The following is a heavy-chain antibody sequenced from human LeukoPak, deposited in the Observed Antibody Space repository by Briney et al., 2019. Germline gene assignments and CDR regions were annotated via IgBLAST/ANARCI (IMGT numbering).Heavy chain of an antibody. CDR1: GYTFTGYY. J-gene: IGHJ6*03. CDR3: ARRVYGSGSYLGYYYYYYMDV. Sequence: ASVKVSCKASGYTFTGYYMHWVRQAPGQGPEWMGWINPNSGGTNYAQKLQGRVTMTTDTSTSTAYMELRSLRSDDTAVYYCARRVYGSGSYLGYYYYYYMDVWGKGTTVTISS. D-gene: IGHD3-10*01. CDR2: INPNSGGT. V-gene: IGHV1-2*02.